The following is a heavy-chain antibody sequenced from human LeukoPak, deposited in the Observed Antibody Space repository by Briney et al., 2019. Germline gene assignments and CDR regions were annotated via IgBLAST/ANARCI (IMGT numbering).Heavy chain of an antibody. J-gene: IGHJ5*02. CDR1: SGLVSSDY. CDR2: IFSNGNT. CDR3: ARVVYRGENWFDP. D-gene: IGHD3-10*01. Sequence: SETLSLTCTVYSGLVSSDYWTWIRQPPGKGVEWVGYIFSNGNTEYSPSLESRATISVDTSKNQCSLKLTSVTAADTAVYYCARVVYRGENWFDPWGQGTLVTVSS. V-gene: IGHV4-59*02.